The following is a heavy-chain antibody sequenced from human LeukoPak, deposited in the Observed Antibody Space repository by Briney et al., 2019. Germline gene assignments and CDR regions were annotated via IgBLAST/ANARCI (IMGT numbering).Heavy chain of an antibody. CDR3: AKANSSGWYGFDS. V-gene: IGHV3-23*01. J-gene: IGHJ4*02. CDR2: VSGGGGGT. D-gene: IGHD6-19*01. CDR1: GFTFSSYA. Sequence: GGSLRLSCAASGFTFSSYAMSWVRQAPGKGLEWVSAVSGGGGGTYYADSVKGRFTISRDNSKNTLYLQMNSLRAEDTAVYYCAKANSSGWYGFDSWGQGTLVTVSS.